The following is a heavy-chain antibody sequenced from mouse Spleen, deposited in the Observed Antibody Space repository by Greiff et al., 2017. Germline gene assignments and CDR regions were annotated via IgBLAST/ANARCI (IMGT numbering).Heavy chain of an antibody. D-gene: IGHD1-1*01. CDR3: ARQNYGSKYFDY. CDR1: GFTFSSYA. CDR2: ISSGGSYT. J-gene: IGHJ2*01. Sequence: EVHLVESGGGLVKPGGSLKLSCAASGFTFSSYAMSWVRQTPEKRLEWVATISSGGSYTYYPDSVKGRFTISRDNAKNTLYLQMSSLRSEDTAMYYCARQNYGSKYFDYWGQGTTLTVSS. V-gene: IGHV5-9-3*01.